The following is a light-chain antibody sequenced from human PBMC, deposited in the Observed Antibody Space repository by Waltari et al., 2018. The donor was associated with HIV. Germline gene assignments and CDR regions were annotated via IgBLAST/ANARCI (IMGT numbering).Light chain of an antibody. V-gene: IGLV1-47*01. CDR3: AAWDGSLRGWV. J-gene: IGLJ3*02. CDR2: RNN. Sequence: PPSASGTPGQRVSISCSGSSSDIGINYVFWYQQFPGTAPKLLIYRNNQRPSGVPDRFSGSKSGTSASLAISGLRSEDEADYYCAAWDGSLRGWVFGGGTKLTVL. CDR1: SSDIGINY.